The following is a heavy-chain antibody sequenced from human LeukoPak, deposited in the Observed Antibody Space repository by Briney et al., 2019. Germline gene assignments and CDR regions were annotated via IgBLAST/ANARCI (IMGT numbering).Heavy chain of an antibody. Sequence: GGSLRLSCAASGFTFSDYYMSWIRQAPGKGLEWVSYITNSGSTKYYADSAKGRFTISRDNAKNSLYLQMNSLRAEDTAVYYCAGDSQKTDYYDSSGDYWGQGTLVTVSS. CDR3: AGDSQKTDYYDSSGDY. D-gene: IGHD3-22*01. CDR2: ITNSGSTK. CDR1: GFTFSDYY. V-gene: IGHV3-11*01. J-gene: IGHJ4*02.